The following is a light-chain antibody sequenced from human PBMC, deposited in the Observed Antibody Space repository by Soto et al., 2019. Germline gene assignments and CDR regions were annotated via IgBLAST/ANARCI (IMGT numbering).Light chain of an antibody. CDR2: SAS. V-gene: IGKV1-39*01. J-gene: IGKJ3*01. Sequence: DFQMTQSPSSLSASVGDRVSITCRASQSIGTSLNWYQQKPGKAPKLLIYSASTLQGGGPSRFSGSGSGTDFTLTISSLQPEDFATYYCQQSYTAPFTFGPGTKVVVK. CDR1: QSIGTS. CDR3: QQSYTAPFT.